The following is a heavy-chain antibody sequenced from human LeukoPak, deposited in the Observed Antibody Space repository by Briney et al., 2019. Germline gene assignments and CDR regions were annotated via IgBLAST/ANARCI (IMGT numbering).Heavy chain of an antibody. CDR3: ARTPGIAVAAGPAYYFDY. V-gene: IGHV1-46*01. Sequence: ASVKVSCKASGHTFTGYYMHWVRQAPGQGLEWMGIINPSGGSTSYAQKFQGRVTMTRDTSTSTVYMELSSLRSEDTAVYYCARTPGIAVAAGPAYYFDYWGQGTLVTVSS. J-gene: IGHJ4*02. CDR1: GHTFTGYY. D-gene: IGHD6-19*01. CDR2: INPSGGST.